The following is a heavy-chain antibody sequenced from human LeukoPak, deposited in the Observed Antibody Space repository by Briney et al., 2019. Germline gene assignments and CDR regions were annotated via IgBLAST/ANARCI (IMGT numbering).Heavy chain of an antibody. Sequence: SQTLSLTCTVSGDSVSSGENYWSWIRQPAGKGLEWIGRIYTSGSTNYNPSLKSRVTMSVDTSKNQFSLKLSSVTAADTAVYYCAREITGALNYWGQGTLVTVSS. D-gene: IGHD1-20*01. CDR3: AREITGALNY. V-gene: IGHV4-61*02. CDR2: IYTSGST. J-gene: IGHJ4*02. CDR1: GDSVSSGENY.